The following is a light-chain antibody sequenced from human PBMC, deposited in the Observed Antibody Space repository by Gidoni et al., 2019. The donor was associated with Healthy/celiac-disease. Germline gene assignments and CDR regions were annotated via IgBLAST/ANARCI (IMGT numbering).Light chain of an antibody. Sequence: QSVLTQPPPLSGAPGQRVTISCTGSSPNIGAGYDVHWYQQLPGTAPKLLIYGNSNPPSGVPDRFSGSKSGTSASLAITGLQAEDEADYYCQSYDSSLSGLFGGGTKLTVL. CDR3: QSYDSSLSGL. J-gene: IGLJ2*01. CDR2: GNS. V-gene: IGLV1-40*01. CDR1: SPNIGAGYD.